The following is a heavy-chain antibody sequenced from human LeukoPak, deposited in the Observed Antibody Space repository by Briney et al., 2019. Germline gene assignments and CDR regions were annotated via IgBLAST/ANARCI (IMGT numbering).Heavy chain of an antibody. Sequence: GGSLRLSCAASGFTFSSYEMNWVRQAPGKGLEWVSYIGSSGSTIYYADSVKGRFTISRDNAKNSLYLQMNSLRAEDTAVYYCAREAVAGTAPWGQGTLVTVSS. CDR2: IGSSGSTI. D-gene: IGHD6-19*01. CDR3: AREAVAGTAP. J-gene: IGHJ5*02. CDR1: GFTFSSYE. V-gene: IGHV3-48*03.